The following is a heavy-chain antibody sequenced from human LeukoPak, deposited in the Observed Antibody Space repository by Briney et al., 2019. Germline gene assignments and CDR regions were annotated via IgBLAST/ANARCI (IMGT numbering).Heavy chain of an antibody. CDR2: INHSGST. J-gene: IGHJ4*02. V-gene: IGHV4-34*01. D-gene: IGHD3-22*01. CDR3: ARAGTYYYDSSGFL. CDR1: GGSFSGYY. Sequence: SETLSLTCAVYGGSFSGYYWSWIRQPPGKGLEWIGEINHSGSTNYNPSLKSRVTISVDTSKNQFSLKLSSVTAADTAVYYCARAGTYYYDSSGFLWGQGSLVTVSS.